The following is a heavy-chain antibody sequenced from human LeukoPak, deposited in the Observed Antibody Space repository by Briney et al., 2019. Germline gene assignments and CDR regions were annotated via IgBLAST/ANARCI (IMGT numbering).Heavy chain of an antibody. CDR1: GFSFGTYV. CDR3: AKGISADGYNFERGADY. Sequence: GGSLRLSCAASGFSFGTYVMSWVRRAPGKGLAWVSSVGGDGHVTYYADSVKGRFTISRDNSQHTPFLQMDSLRVEDTAIYYCAKGISADGYNFERGADYWGQGSQVSVSS. D-gene: IGHD5-24*01. CDR2: VGGDGHVT. V-gene: IGHV3-23*01. J-gene: IGHJ4*02.